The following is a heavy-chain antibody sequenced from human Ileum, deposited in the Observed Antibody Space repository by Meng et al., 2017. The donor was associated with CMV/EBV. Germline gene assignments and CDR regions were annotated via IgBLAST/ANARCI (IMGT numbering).Heavy chain of an antibody. CDR3: ARTTKARTSYYDTFDY. Sequence: QITLKESGPTVVKPTQTLTLTCTFSGFSLPRGVGVGWIRQPPGKALEWLAAVFWDDDKHYSPSLKSRLSIIKDTSNNQVFLTMTNVDPVDTASYYCARTTKARTSYYDTFDYWSQGTLVTVSS. J-gene: IGHJ4*02. D-gene: IGHD3-22*01. CDR2: VFWDDDK. CDR1: GFSLPRGVG. V-gene: IGHV2-5*02.